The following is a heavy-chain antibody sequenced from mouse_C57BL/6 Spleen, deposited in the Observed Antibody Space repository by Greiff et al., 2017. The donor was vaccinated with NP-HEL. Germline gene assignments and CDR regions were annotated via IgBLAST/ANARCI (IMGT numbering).Heavy chain of an antibody. Sequence: QVQLQQPGAELVRPGSSVKLSCKASGYTFTSYWMHWVKQRPIQGLEWIGNIDPSDSETHYNQKFKDKATLTVDKSSSTAYMQLSSLTSEDSAVYYGAARWGNYYAMDDWGQGTSVTVSS. CDR2: IDPSDSET. CDR1: GYTFTSYW. V-gene: IGHV1-52*01. D-gene: IGHD2-1*01. J-gene: IGHJ4*01. CDR3: AARWGNYYAMDD.